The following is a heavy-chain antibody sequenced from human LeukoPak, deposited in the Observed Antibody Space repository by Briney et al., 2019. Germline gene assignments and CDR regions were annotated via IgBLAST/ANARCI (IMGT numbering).Heavy chain of an antibody. D-gene: IGHD1-26*01. V-gene: IGHV4-4*07. CDR2: IYTSGST. CDR1: GGSISSYY. Sequence: SETLSLTCTVSGGSISSYYWSWIRQPAGKGLEWIGRIYTSGSTNYNASLKSRVSMSVETSKNQFSLKLSSVTAADTAVFYCARENSGSYREFDYWGQGALVTVSS. J-gene: IGHJ4*02. CDR3: ARENSGSYREFDY.